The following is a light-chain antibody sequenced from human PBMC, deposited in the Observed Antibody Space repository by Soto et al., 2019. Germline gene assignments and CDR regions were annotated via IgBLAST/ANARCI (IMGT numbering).Light chain of an antibody. CDR1: DSVSYY. J-gene: IGKJ4*01. CDR3: QHCQPYGDSPPLT. CDR2: DAS. Sequence: VWAQSRSTLSWSPGVRATVYISAGDSVSYYLAWYQQKPGQAPRLLIYDASSRATGVPDRFSGSGSGTDFTLTISRLDPEDFAVYYCQHCQPYGDSPPLTFGGGTKV. V-gene: IGKV3-20*01.